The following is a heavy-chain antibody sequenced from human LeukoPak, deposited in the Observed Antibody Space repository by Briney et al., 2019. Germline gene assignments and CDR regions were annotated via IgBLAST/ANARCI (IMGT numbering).Heavy chain of an antibody. CDR2: IYNSGNT. CDR3: SKWSAMVRGVLGPTYEYTYMDV. CDR1: GYSISSGYD. Sequence: KPSETLSLTCTVSGYSISSGYDWGWIRQPPGKGLEWVGYIYNSGNTKYNPSLKSRVTISVDTSRNQFSLKLRSVTAADTAIYYCSKWSAMVRGVLGPTYEYTYMDVWGKGTTVTVSS. V-gene: IGHV4-38-2*02. D-gene: IGHD3-10*01. J-gene: IGHJ6*03.